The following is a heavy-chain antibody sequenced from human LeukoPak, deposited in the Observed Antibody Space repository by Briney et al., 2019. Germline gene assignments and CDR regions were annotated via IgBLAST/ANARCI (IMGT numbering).Heavy chain of an antibody. V-gene: IGHV3-21*01. CDR2: ISSSRSYI. D-gene: IGHD3-10*01. CDR1: GFTFSSYS. CDR3: ARSLRPYYFDY. Sequence: GGSLRLSCAASGFTFSSYSMNWVRQAPGKGLEWVSSISSSRSYIYYADSVKGRFTISRDNAKNSLYLQMNSLRAEDTAVYYCARSLRPYYFDYWGQGTLVTVSS. J-gene: IGHJ4*02.